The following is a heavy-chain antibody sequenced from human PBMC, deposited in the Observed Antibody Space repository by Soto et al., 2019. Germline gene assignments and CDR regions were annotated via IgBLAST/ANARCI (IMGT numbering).Heavy chain of an antibody. CDR1: GYRFSSFW. J-gene: IGHJ4*02. D-gene: IGHD2-15*01. CDR3: ARQGGYCSGISCYRYYFDY. CDR2: IYPGDATT. Sequence: PGESLKISCKISGYRFSSFWIAWVRQKPGKGLEWMGIIYPGDATTIYSPSFQGRLTISVDMSISTAHLQWYDLKAADTAVYYCARQGGYCSGISCYRYYFDYWGQGTLVTVS. V-gene: IGHV5-51*01.